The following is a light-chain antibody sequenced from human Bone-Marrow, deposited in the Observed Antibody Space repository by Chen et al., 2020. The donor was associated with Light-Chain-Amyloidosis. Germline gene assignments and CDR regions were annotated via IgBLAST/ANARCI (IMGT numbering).Light chain of an antibody. V-gene: IGKV3-11*01. J-gene: IGKJ4*01. CDR2: DAS. CDR3: HQRSAWPLT. CDR1: QSVRSY. Sequence: EIVLTQSPATLSLSPGDRATLSCRASQSVRSYLAWYQQKPGQAPRLLIYDASNRATGTPARFSGSGSGTDFTLTISSLEPEDFAVYYCHQRSAWPLTFGGGTKVEI.